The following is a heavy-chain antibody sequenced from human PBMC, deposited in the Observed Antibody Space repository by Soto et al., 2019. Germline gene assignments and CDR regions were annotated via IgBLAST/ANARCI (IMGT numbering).Heavy chain of an antibody. D-gene: IGHD6-19*01. J-gene: IGHJ4*02. Sequence: QVQLVQSGTEVKKPGSSVKVSCNASGGIFSSYAFIWVRQAPGQGLEWMGGISPIFRSANYAQKFQGRITSTADEYTRTAYMELTSLKSDDTAVYYCARDHWCRGWYGFVDSWGQGTLVIVSS. V-gene: IGHV1-69*01. CDR1: GGIFSSYA. CDR3: ARDHWCRGWYGFVDS. CDR2: ISPIFRSA.